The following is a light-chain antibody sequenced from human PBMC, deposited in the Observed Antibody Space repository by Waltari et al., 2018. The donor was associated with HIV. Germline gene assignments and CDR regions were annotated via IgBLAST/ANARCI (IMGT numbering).Light chain of an antibody. CDR2: EVN. CDR1: TSDVGAYDY. CDR3: SSYTSSDTLV. V-gene: IGLV2-14*01. J-gene: IGLJ3*02. Sequence: QSALTQPASDSGSPGQSITISCTGTTSDVGAYDYVSWYQQHPGKAPKIMIYEVNNRPSGVSNRFSGAKSGNTASLTISGLQAEDGADYYCSSYTSSDTLVFGAGTKLTVL.